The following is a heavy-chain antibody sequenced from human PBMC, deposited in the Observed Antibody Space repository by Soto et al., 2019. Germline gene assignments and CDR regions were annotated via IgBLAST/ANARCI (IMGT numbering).Heavy chain of an antibody. D-gene: IGHD3-9*01. CDR1: EFIFTKYG. Sequence: PGGSLGLSCATSEFIFTKYGMNWVRQAPGKGLEWVGNINEGGSERNYVDSVRGRFTISRDNADNSLYLQMSSLRVEDTAVYYCARSTGSYASGLGYWGRGTLVTVSS. J-gene: IGHJ4*02. V-gene: IGHV3-7*01. CDR2: INEGGSER. CDR3: ARSTGSYASGLGY.